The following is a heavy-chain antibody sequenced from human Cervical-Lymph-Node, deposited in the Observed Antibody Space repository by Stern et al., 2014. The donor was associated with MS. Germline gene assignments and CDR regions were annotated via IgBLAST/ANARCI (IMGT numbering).Heavy chain of an antibody. V-gene: IGHV4-31*03. CDR1: GASISTVGYY. J-gene: IGHJ4*02. CDR3: ARSDRLWGSFDY. Sequence: QVKLQESGPGLVQPSQTLSLTCTVSGASISTVGYYWSWIRQHPGKGLEWIAYISYIGSTYYNPSVKSRVSISAETSKNQFSLNLTSVTAADTALYYCARSDRLWGSFDYWGQGTLVAVSS. CDR2: ISYIGST. D-gene: IGHD3-16*01.